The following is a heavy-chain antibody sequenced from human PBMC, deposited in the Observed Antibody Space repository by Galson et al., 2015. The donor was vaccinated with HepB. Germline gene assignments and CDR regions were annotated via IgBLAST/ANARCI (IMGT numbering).Heavy chain of an antibody. V-gene: IGHV1-69*02. CDR1: EGTFSSYT. J-gene: IGHJ4*02. D-gene: IGHD2-15*01. CDR3: ASEGYCSGGSCYSSGKKLGY. CDR2: IIPILGIA. Sequence: SVKVSCKASEGTFSSYTISWVRQAPGQGLEWMGRIIPILGIANYAQKFQGRVTITADKSTSTAYMELSSLRSEDTAVYYCASEGYCSGGSCYSSGKKLGYWGQGTLVTVSS.